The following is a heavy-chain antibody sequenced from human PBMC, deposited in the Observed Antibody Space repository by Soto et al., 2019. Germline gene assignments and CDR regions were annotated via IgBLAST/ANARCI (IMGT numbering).Heavy chain of an antibody. CDR3: AGATGTYYYYGMDV. Sequence: WDTLSLTCAVSGYSISSGYYWGWIRQPPGKGLEWIGSIHHSGSTYYNPSLKSRVTISVDTSKNQFSLKLSSVTAADTAVYYCAGATGTYYYYGMDVWGQGTTVTVSS. V-gene: IGHV4-38-2*01. CDR1: GYSISSGYY. J-gene: IGHJ6*02. CDR2: IHHSGST. D-gene: IGHD4-17*01.